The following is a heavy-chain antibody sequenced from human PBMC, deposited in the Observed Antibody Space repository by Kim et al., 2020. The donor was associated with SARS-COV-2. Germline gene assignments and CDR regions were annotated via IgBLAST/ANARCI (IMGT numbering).Heavy chain of an antibody. CDR3: ARAPGWNLGPDSTVTTIFDY. CDR2: IYYSGST. V-gene: IGHV4-59*01. CDR1: GGSISSYY. J-gene: IGHJ4*02. Sequence: SETLSLTCTVSGGSISSYYWSWIRQPPGKGLEWIGYIYYSGSTNYNPSLKSRVTISVDTSKNQFSLKLSSVTAADTAVYYCARAPGWNLGPDSTVTTIFDYWGQGTLVTVSS. D-gene: IGHD4-4*01.